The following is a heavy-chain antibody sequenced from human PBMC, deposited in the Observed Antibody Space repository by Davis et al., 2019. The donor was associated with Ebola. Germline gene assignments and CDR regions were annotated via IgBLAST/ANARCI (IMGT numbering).Heavy chain of an antibody. Sequence: ASVKVSCKASGYTFTSYYMHWVRQAPGQGLEWMGWMNPNSGNTGYAQKFQGRVTMTRNTSISTAYMELSSLRSEDTAVYYCARSLLWFGELWAPATFDYWGQGTLVTVSS. V-gene: IGHV1-8*02. CDR1: GYTFTSYY. CDR2: MNPNSGNT. J-gene: IGHJ4*02. D-gene: IGHD3-10*01. CDR3: ARSLLWFGELWAPATFDY.